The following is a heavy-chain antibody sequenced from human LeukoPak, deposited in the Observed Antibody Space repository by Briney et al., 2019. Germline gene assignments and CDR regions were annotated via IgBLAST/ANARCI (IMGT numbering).Heavy chain of an antibody. D-gene: IGHD3-22*01. Sequence: PSETLSLTCTVSGGSITSYYWSWIRQPPGKGLEWIGYIYYTGSTDYNPSLKSRVTMSVDTSNSQFSLKLSSVTAADTAVYYCARPYDSSGLGAFDIWGQGTMVTVSS. CDR2: IYYTGST. J-gene: IGHJ3*02. CDR3: ARPYDSSGLGAFDI. CDR1: GGSITSYY. V-gene: IGHV4-59*08.